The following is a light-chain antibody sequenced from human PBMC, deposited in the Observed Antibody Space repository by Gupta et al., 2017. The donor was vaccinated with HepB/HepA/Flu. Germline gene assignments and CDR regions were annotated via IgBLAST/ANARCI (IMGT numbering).Light chain of an antibody. V-gene: IGKV1-39*01. CDR3: QQSNSTPYT. CDR2: GTK. Sequence: SLSASVGDRVTITCRASHNISSYLDWYQQRPGKAPNLLIYGTKNLQNGVPSRFSGSASGTDFTLTISSLQPEDFANYYCQQSNSTPYTFGQGTKVDIK. CDR1: HNISSY. J-gene: IGKJ2*01.